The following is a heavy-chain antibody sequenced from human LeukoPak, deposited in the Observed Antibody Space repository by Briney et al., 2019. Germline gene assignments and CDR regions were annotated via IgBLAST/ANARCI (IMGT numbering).Heavy chain of an antibody. CDR2: INPNSGGT. D-gene: IGHD1-20*01. J-gene: IGHJ4*02. Sequence: GASVKVSCKASGYTFTGYYMHWVRQAPGQGLEWMGWINPNSGGTNYAQKFQGRVTMTRDTSISTAYMDLSRLRSDDTAVYYCARVITGSLTPYDYWGQGTLVTVSS. CDR3: ARVITGSLTPYDY. CDR1: GYTFTGYY. V-gene: IGHV1-2*02.